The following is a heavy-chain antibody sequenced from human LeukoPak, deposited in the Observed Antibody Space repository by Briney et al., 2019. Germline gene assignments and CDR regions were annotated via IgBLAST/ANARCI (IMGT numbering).Heavy chain of an antibody. J-gene: IGHJ6*02. V-gene: IGHV1-18*01. CDR2: ISAYNGNT. Sequence: ASVKVSCKASGYTFTSYGISWVRQAPGQGLEWMGWISAYNGNTNYAQKLQGRVTMTTDTSTSTAYMELRSLRSDDTAVYYCAFSYCSSTSCYSDYYGMDVWGQGTTVTVSS. D-gene: IGHD2-2*01. CDR1: GYTFTSYG. CDR3: AFSYCSSTSCYSDYYGMDV.